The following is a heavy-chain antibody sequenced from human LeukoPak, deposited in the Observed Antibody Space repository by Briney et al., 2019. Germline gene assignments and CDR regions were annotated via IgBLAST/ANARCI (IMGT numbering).Heavy chain of an antibody. D-gene: IGHD3-22*01. J-gene: IGHJ4*02. CDR2: ISTSSIYK. Sequence: PGGSLRLSCAASGFTFSRYSMNWVRQAPGKGLEWVSSISTSSIYKYYADSVRGRFTISRDNAKNSIYLQMNSLRAEDTAVYYCARVGDSSGYLIQYFDYWGQGTLVTVSS. V-gene: IGHV3-21*01. CDR3: ARVGDSSGYLIQYFDY. CDR1: GFTFSRYS.